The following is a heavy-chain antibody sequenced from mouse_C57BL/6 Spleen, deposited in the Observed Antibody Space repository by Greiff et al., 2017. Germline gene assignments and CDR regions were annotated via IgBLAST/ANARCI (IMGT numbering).Heavy chain of an antibody. CDR2: IDPSDSET. CDR1: GYTFTSYW. CDR3: ARTYGNPYYGMDY. Sequence: QVQLKQPGAELVRPGSSVKLSCKASGYTFTSYWMHWVKQRPIQGLEWIGNIDPSDSETHYNQKFQGKATLTVDKSSSTSYLQLSSLTTEESAVDYCARTYGNPYYGMDYWGQGTLVTVSA. V-gene: IGHV1-52*01. J-gene: IGHJ3*01. D-gene: IGHD2-10*01.